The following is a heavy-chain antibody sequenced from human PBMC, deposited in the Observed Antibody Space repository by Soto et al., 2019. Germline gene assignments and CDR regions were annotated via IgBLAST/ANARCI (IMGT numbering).Heavy chain of an antibody. V-gene: IGHV1-46*03. J-gene: IGHJ5*02. CDR3: ARDQSWPALVWWFDP. Sequence: QVQLVQSGAEVKKPGASVKVSCKAIGYSFTSHYIHWVRQAPGQGLEWMGTIYPGGGNIAYAQKFKCRVTMTKEKSTSTVYMELNSLTSEDTAVYYCARDQSWPALVWWFDPWGQGTLVTVSS. CDR1: GYSFTSHY. CDR2: IYPGGGNI. D-gene: IGHD3-16*01.